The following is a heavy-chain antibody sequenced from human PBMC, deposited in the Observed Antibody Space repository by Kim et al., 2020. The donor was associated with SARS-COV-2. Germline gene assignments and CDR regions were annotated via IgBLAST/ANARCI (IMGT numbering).Heavy chain of an antibody. D-gene: IGHD1-26*01. CDR3: ASSGSYFLGFDY. V-gene: IGHV3-11*04. Sequence: YYADSVKGRFTISRDNAKNSLYLQMNSLRAEDTAVYYCASSGSYFLGFDYWGQGTLVTVSS. J-gene: IGHJ4*02.